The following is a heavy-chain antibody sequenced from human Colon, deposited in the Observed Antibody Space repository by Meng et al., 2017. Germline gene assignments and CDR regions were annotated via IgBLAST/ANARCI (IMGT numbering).Heavy chain of an antibody. V-gene: IGHV3-21*01. CDR3: ARVGTARPFDY. Sequence: EVRLVESGGGLVKPGESLRVSCEASGFTFSLYAINWVRQAPGEGLEWVASITSSSNYIHYSDSVKGRFTVSRDNARNSSYLQMDSLRAEDTAVYYCARVGTARPFDYWGQGTLVTVSS. CDR1: GFTFSLYA. CDR2: ITSSSNYI. J-gene: IGHJ4*02. D-gene: IGHD1-1*01.